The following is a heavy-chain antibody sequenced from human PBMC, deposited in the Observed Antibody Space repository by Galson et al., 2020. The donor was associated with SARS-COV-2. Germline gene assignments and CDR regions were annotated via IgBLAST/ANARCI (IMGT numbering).Heavy chain of an antibody. D-gene: IGHD5-18*01. CDR3: AKDVEREYSYGSNYGMDV. Sequence: TGGSLRLSCAASGFTFSSYPMNWVRQAPGKGLEWVAVISFDGGNKYYGASVKGRFTISRDNSKNTLYLQLNSLRPEDTAIYYCAKDVEREYSYGSNYGMDVWGQGTTVTVSS. CDR1: GFTFSSYP. J-gene: IGHJ6*02. V-gene: IGHV3-30-3*01. CDR2: ISFDGGNK.